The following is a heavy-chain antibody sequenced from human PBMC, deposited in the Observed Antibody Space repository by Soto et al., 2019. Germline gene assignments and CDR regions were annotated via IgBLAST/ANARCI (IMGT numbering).Heavy chain of an antibody. Sequence: LSLTCTVSGDSIKHYYWSWIRQPPGKRLEWIGYIYYTGSTTYNPSLESRVTMSVDTSRNQFSLKLSSVNAADTAVYYCAKYRRTEEEGFTLDSWGRGTLVTVSS. CDR1: GDSIKHYY. J-gene: IGHJ4*02. D-gene: IGHD2-2*01. CDR2: IYYTGST. V-gene: IGHV4-59*01. CDR3: AKYRRTEEEGFTLDS.